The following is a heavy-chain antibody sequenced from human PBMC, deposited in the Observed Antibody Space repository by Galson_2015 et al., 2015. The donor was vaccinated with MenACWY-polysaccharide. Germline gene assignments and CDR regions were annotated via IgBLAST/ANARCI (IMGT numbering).Heavy chain of an antibody. CDR3: ARVGRDHSGSYFHGGFDP. Sequence: SLRLSCAATRFTFSDYGMHWVRQAPGKGLEWVAFIWDDESRKYYADSVKGRFAISRDNSDNTLYLQMNILRVADTAVYYCARVGRDHSGSYFHGGFDPWGQGTLVTVSS. V-gene: IGHV3-33*01. D-gene: IGHD3-10*01. CDR2: IWDDESRK. J-gene: IGHJ5*02. CDR1: RFTFSDYG.